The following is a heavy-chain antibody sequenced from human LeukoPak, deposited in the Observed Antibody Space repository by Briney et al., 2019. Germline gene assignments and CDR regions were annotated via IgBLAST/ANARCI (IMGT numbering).Heavy chain of an antibody. CDR1: GFTLSNSW. Sequence: PGGSLRLSCAASGFTLSNSWMFWVRQPPGKGLKYVSEINNDGSRTSYADSVKGRFTISRDGAENTLFLQMNGLRAEDTAVYFCARGGVSGGFDYWGQGTLVTVSS. CDR3: ARGGVSGGFDY. D-gene: IGHD3-10*01. J-gene: IGHJ4*02. V-gene: IGHV3-74*01. CDR2: INNDGSRT.